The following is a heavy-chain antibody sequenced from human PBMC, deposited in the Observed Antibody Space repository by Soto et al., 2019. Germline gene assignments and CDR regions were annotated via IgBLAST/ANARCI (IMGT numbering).Heavy chain of an antibody. CDR1: GFTFSSYA. CDR3: VKSLVCRCKDARDR. D-gene: IGHD2-8*01. Sequence: EVQLVESGGGLVQPGGSLRLSCAASGFTFSSYAMPWVRRAPGKGLEWVAGIRVNGNSKNYADPVRGRFTISRDDSKKRLYWQMDSLRGDDAAKYYFVKSLVCRCKDARDRWRQGPGVNVSP. V-gene: IGHV3-23*04. CDR2: IRVNGNSK. J-gene: IGHJ4*02.